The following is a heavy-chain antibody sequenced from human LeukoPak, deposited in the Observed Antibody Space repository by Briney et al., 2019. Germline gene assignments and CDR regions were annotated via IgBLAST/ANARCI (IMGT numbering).Heavy chain of an antibody. V-gene: IGHV1-18*01. Sequence: ASVKVSCKASGYTFTSYGISWVRQAPGQGLEWIGWISAYNGNTNYAQKLQGRVTMTTDTSTSTAYMELRSLRSDDTAVYYCARDRPYYYDSSGYPLGYWGQGTLVTVSS. D-gene: IGHD3-22*01. CDR3: ARDRPYYYDSSGYPLGY. J-gene: IGHJ4*02. CDR2: ISAYNGNT. CDR1: GYTFTSYG.